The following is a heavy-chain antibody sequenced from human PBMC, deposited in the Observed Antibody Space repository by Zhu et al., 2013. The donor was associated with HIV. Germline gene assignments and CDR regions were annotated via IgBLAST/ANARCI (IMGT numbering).Heavy chain of an antibody. CDR3: ARGTHYYDSSGYYIPFDY. D-gene: IGHD3-22*01. V-gene: IGHV1-2*02. J-gene: IGHJ4*02. Sequence: QVQLVQSGAEVKKPGASVKVSCKASGYTFTGYYMHWVRQAPGQGLEWMGWINPNSGGTNYAQKFQGRVTMTRDTSISTAYMELSRLRSDDTAVYYCARGTHYYDSSGYYIPFDYWGQGTLVTVSS. CDR1: GYTFTGYY. CDR2: INPNSGGT.